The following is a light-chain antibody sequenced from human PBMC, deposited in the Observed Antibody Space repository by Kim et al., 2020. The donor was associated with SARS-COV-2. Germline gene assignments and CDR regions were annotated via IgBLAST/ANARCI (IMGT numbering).Light chain of an antibody. J-gene: IGKJ2*03. CDR3: QHSYSPPYS. Sequence: DIQMTQSPSSLSASVGDRVTITCRASQRITNYLNWYQKTPGKAPKLLIFAASRLQSGVPSRFSASGSGTVFTLTISTLQPEDFATYYCQHSYSPPYSFGQWTKLEI. V-gene: IGKV1-39*01. CDR1: QRITNY. CDR2: AAS.